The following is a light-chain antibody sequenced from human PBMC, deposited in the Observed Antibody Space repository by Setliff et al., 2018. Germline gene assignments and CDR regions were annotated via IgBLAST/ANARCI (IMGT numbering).Light chain of an antibody. CDR3: SSYTSSSTLDV. Sequence: QSALTQPASVSGSPGQSITISCTGTSSDVGGYNYVSWYQQHPGKTPKRMIYDVSNRPSGVSNRFSGSKSGNTASLTISGLQAEDEADYYCSSYTSSSTLDVFGTGTKV. CDR2: DVS. CDR1: SSDVGGYNY. J-gene: IGLJ1*01. V-gene: IGLV2-14*03.